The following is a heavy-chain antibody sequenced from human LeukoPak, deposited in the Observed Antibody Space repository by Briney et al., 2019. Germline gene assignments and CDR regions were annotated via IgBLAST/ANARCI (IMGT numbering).Heavy chain of an antibody. CDR1: GYTFTSYG. Sequence: VASVKVSCKASGYTFTSYGISWVRQAPGQGLEWMGWISAYNGNTNYAQKFRGRVTMTEDTSTDTAYMELSSLRSEDTAVYYCATAYYYGSGGNWFDPWGQGTLVTVSS. V-gene: IGHV1-18*01. CDR2: ISAYNGNT. D-gene: IGHD3-10*01. CDR3: ATAYYYGSGGNWFDP. J-gene: IGHJ5*02.